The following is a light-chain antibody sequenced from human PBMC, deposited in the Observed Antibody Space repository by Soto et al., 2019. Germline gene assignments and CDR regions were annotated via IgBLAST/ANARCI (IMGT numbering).Light chain of an antibody. V-gene: IGKV1-5*03. CDR2: KAS. CDR3: QQYIRWPLT. J-gene: IGKJ4*01. Sequence: DIQMTQSPSTLSASVGDRVTITCRASQSISSWLAWYQQKPGKAPKLLIYKASSLESGVPSRFRGSGSGTEFTLTISSLQSEDFAVYYCQQYIRWPLTFGGGTKVDIK. CDR1: QSISSW.